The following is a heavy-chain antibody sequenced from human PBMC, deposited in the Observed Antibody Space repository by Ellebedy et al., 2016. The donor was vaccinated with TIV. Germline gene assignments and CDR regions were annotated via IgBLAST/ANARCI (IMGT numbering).Heavy chain of an antibody. D-gene: IGHD2-15*01. CDR2: INPNSGGT. CDR3: ARALVVVVAATKGVDY. CDR1: GYTFTGYY. J-gene: IGHJ4*02. V-gene: IGHV1-2*02. Sequence: AASVKVSCKASGYTFTGYYMHWVRQAPGQGLEWMGWINPNSGGTNYAQKFQGRVTMTRDTSISTAYMELSRLRSDETAVYYCARALVVVVAATKGVDYWGQGTLVTVSS.